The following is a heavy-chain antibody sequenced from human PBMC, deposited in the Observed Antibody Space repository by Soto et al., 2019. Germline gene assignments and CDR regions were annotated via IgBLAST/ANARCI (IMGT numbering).Heavy chain of an antibody. Sequence: EVQILESGGGLVLPGGSLRLSCAASGFIFSDYSMSWVRQAPGKGLEWVSGISGRGGSTYYADSVKGRFTISRDSSRNMLFLQMNSLRAEDTALYFCARSSGDTWEQYYFDYWGQGTLVPVSS. CDR1: GFIFSDYS. D-gene: IGHD1-1*01. J-gene: IGHJ4*02. CDR3: ARSSGDTWEQYYFDY. V-gene: IGHV3-23*01. CDR2: ISGRGGST.